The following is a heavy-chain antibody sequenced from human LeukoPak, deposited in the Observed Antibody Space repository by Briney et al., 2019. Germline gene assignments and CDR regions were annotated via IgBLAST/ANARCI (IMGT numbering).Heavy chain of an antibody. CDR3: ARVNYDILTGPYFDY. J-gene: IGHJ4*02. V-gene: IGHV4-59*01. CDR1: GGSISSYY. CDR2: IYYSGST. D-gene: IGHD3-9*01. Sequence: ASETLSLTCTVSGGSISSYYWSWIRQPPGKGLKWIGYIYYSGSTNYNPSLKSRVTISVDTSKNQFSLKLSSVTAADTAVYYCARVNYDILTGPYFDYWGQGTLVTVSS.